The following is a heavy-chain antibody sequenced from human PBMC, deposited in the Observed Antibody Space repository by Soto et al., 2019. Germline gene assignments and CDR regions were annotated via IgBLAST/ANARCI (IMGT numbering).Heavy chain of an antibody. D-gene: IGHD3-3*01. CDR2: IFYNGTT. J-gene: IGHJ4*02. CDR3: ARSPPQIRFLVLLTFDH. V-gene: IGHV4-59*01. CDR1: GGFISTYF. Sequence: SETLSLTCTVSGGFISTYFWSWIRQVPGKGPEWIGYIFYNGTTNYNPSLKSRVTMSVDTSKNQFSLKLNSVTAADTAVYYCARSPPQIRFLVLLTFDHWGPGTLVTVSS.